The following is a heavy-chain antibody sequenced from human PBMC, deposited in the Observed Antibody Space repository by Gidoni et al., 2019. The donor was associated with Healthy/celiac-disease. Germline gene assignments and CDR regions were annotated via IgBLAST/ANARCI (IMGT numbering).Heavy chain of an antibody. J-gene: IGHJ4*02. V-gene: IGHV3-30*18. D-gene: IGHD3-16*01. Sequence: QVQLVESGGGVVQPGRSLRLSCAASGFTFSSYGMHWVRQAPGKGLEWVAVISYDGSNKYYADSVKGRFTISRDNSKNTLYLQMNSLRAEDTAVYYCAKDGQYLGDYWGQGTLVTVSS. CDR1: GFTFSSYG. CDR2: ISYDGSNK. CDR3: AKDGQYLGDY.